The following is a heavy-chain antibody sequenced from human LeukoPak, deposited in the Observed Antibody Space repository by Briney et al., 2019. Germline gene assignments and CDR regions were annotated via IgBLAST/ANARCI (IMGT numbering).Heavy chain of an antibody. D-gene: IGHD3-22*01. V-gene: IGHV3-7*03. CDR1: GFIVSGDF. Sequence: GGSLRLSCAASGFIVSGDFMSWVRQAPGKGLEWVASIKEDGSERQYVDSVKGRFSISRDNTKGSLFLQLNSLRAEDTAVYYCAKECYDRSGYCFDYWGQGTLVTVSS. CDR2: IKEDGSER. J-gene: IGHJ4*02. CDR3: AKECYDRSGYCFDY.